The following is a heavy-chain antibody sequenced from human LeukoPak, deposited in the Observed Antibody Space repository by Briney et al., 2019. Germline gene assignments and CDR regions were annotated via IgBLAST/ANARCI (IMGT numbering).Heavy chain of an antibody. CDR3: AIRVLLWFGELEFDP. D-gene: IGHD3-10*01. CDR1: GYTFTNYD. J-gene: IGHJ5*02. V-gene: IGHV1-8*01. Sequence: ASVKVSCKASGYTFTNYDINWVRQATGQGLEWMGWMNPNSGNTGYAQKFQGRVTMTRNTSISTAYMELSSLRSEDTAVYYCAIRVLLWFGELEFDPWGQGTLVTVSS. CDR2: MNPNSGNT.